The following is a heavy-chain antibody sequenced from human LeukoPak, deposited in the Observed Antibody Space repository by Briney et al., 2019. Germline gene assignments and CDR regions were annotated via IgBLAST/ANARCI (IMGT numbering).Heavy chain of an antibody. CDR1: GFTFSSYA. V-gene: IGHV3-30-3*01. Sequence: GRCLRLSCAASGFTFSSYAMHWVRQAPGKGLEWVAVISYDGSNKYYADSVKGRFTISRDNSKNTLYLQMNSLRAEDTAVYYCARGHVSAFDIWGQGTMVTVSS. D-gene: IGHD3-16*01. J-gene: IGHJ3*02. CDR3: ARGHVSAFDI. CDR2: ISYDGSNK.